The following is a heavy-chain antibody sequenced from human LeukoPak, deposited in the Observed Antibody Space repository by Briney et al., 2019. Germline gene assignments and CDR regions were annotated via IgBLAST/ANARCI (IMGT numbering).Heavy chain of an antibody. J-gene: IGHJ6*03. CDR3: ARDGRSSGWYYYYYYYMDV. CDR2: MNRNSGNK. Sequence: ASVKVSCKASGYTFTSYDINWVRQATGQGLEWVGWMNRNSGNKGYAQKFQGRVTITRNISISRAYMELSSLRSEDTAVYYCARDGRSSGWYYYYYYYMDVWGKGTTVTVSS. CDR1: GYTFTSYD. V-gene: IGHV1-8*03. D-gene: IGHD6-19*01.